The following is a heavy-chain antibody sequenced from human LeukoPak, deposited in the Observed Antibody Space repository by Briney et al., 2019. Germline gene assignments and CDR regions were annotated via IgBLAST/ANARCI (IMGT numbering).Heavy chain of an antibody. J-gene: IGHJ6*03. CDR3: RVTISSYYYYYMDV. Sequence: SETLSLTCAVYGGSFSGYYWSWIRQPPGKGLEWIGEINHSGSTNYNPSLKSRVTISVGTSKNQFSLKLSSVTAADTAVYYCRVTISSYYYYYMDVWGKGTTVTISS. D-gene: IGHD2-21*02. CDR1: GGSFSGYY. V-gene: IGHV4-34*01. CDR2: INHSGST.